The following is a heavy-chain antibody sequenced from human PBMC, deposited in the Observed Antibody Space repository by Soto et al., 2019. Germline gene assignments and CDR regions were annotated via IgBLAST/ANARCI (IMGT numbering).Heavy chain of an antibody. Sequence: AAVKVSCKASVGTFRSYAISWVRQAPGQGLEWMGGIIPIFGTANYAQKFQGRVTITADESTSTAYMELSSLRSEDTAVYYCARIARGLSIAARPDAFDIWGQGTMVTVSS. J-gene: IGHJ3*02. V-gene: IGHV1-69*13. CDR3: ARIARGLSIAARPDAFDI. D-gene: IGHD6-6*01. CDR1: VGTFRSYA. CDR2: IIPIFGTA.